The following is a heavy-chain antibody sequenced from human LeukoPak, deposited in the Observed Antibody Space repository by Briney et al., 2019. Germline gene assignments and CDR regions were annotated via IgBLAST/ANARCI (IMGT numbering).Heavy chain of an antibody. CDR2: INTNTGNP. J-gene: IGHJ4*02. CDR3: ARDFGRSLRFLEWPMGY. V-gene: IGHV7-4-1*02. Sequence: ASVKVSCKASGYTFTSYAMNWVRQAPGQGLEWMGRINTNTGNPTYAQGFTGRFVFSLDTSVSTAYLQISSLKAEDTAVYYYARDFGRSLRFLEWPMGYWGQGTLVTVSS. D-gene: IGHD3-3*01. CDR1: GYTFTSYA.